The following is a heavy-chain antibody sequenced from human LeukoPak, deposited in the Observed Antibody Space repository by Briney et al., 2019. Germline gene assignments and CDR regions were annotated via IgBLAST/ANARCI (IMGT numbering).Heavy chain of an antibody. J-gene: IGHJ4*02. Sequence: KPSETLSLTCTVSGGSISSSSYYWGWIRQPPGKGLEWIGSIYYSGSTYYNPSLKSRVTISVDTSKNQFSLKLSSVTAADTAVYYCARGSGYYGSGSYYLGYWGQGTLVTVSS. CDR3: ARGSGYYGSGSYYLGY. D-gene: IGHD3-10*01. CDR1: GGSISSSSYY. CDR2: IYYSGST. V-gene: IGHV4-39*01.